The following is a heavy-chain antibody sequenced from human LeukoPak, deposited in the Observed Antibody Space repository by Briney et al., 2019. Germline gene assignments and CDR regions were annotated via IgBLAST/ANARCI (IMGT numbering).Heavy chain of an antibody. CDR2: INPNSGGT. D-gene: IGHD3-9*01. CDR1: EYTFTVYY. J-gene: IGHJ6*02. Sequence: ASVKVSCTPSEYTFTVYYMHWLPQAPGHGLEGMGWINPNSGGTNYAQKFQGRVTMTRDTSISTAYMELSRLRSDDTAVYYCASRGILTGYPDYGMDVWGQGTTVTVSS. CDR3: ASRGILTGYPDYGMDV. V-gene: IGHV1-2*02.